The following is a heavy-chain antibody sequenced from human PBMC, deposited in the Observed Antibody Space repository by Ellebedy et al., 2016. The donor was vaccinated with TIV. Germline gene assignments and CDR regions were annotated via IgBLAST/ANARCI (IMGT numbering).Heavy chain of an antibody. J-gene: IGHJ3*02. CDR2: IYYSGNT. Sequence: SETLSLTCAVSGGSISGHYWTWVRQSPGKGLEWIGYIYYSGNTNHNPSLKSRVTISVDTSKNQFSLKLTSVTAADTAVYYCARHSPAVNGLITLIGPNAFDIWGQGTTVTVSS. CDR1: GGSISGHY. CDR3: ARHSPAVNGLITLIGPNAFDI. V-gene: IGHV4-59*08. D-gene: IGHD3-22*01.